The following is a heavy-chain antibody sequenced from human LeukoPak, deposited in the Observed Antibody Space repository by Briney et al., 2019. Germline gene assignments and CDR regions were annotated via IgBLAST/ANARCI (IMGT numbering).Heavy chain of an antibody. D-gene: IGHD3-22*01. J-gene: IGHJ4*02. CDR1: GYSVTSGYF. Sequence: SETLSLTCAVSGYSVTSGYFWGWIRQPPGKGLEWIGSIYHVGTTYYNPSLKSRVTISIDTSKNQFSLQLSSVTAADTAVYYCARASPRSRDSSGYYSDYWGQGTLVTVSS. CDR3: ARASPRSRDSSGYYSDY. V-gene: IGHV4-38-2*01. CDR2: IYHVGTT.